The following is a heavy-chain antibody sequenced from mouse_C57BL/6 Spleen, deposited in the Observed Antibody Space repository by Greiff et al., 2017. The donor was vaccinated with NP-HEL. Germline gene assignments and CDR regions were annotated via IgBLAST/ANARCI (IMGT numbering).Heavy chain of an antibody. Sequence: QVQLQQPGPELVKPGASVKLSCKASGSTFPSYWMHWVKQRPGQGLEWIGNINPSNGGTNYNEKFKSKATLTVDTSSSTAYMELHSLTSEDSAVYFCARGGYFDYWGQGTTLTVSS. J-gene: IGHJ2*01. V-gene: IGHV1-53*01. CDR2: INPSNGGT. CDR3: ARGGYFDY. CDR1: GSTFPSYW.